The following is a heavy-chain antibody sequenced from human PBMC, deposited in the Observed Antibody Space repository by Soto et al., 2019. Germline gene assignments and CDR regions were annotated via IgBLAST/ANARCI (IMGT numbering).Heavy chain of an antibody. CDR1: GYTFTSYA. Sequence: ASVKVSCKASGYTFTSYAMHWVRQAPGQRLEWMGWINAGNGNTEYSQKFQGRVTITRDTTANPAYRELSSLRSEDTAVYYCARAPTRIITFGGVIVMAPPFFDYWGQGTLVTVSS. CDR2: INAGNGNT. CDR3: ARAPTRIITFGGVIVMAPPFFDY. D-gene: IGHD3-16*02. V-gene: IGHV1-3*01. J-gene: IGHJ4*02.